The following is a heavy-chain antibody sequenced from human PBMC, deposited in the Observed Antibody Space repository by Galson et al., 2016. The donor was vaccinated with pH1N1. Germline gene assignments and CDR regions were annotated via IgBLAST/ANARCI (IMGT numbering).Heavy chain of an antibody. V-gene: IGHV4-61*02. D-gene: IGHD3-10*01. CDR2: LYTSGST. CDR3: ARDRVALTGIFDY. J-gene: IGHJ4*02. Sequence: TLSLTCTVPGGSISSGSYYWNWIRQPAGEGLEWIGRLYTSGSTPYNPSLKSRVTMSVDTSKNQFSLRLTSVTAADTAVYYCARDRVALTGIFDYWGQGTLVTVSS. CDR1: GGSISSGSYY.